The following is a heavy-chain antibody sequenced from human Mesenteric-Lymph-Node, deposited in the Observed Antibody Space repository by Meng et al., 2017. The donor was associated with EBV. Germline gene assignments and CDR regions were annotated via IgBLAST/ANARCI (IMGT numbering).Heavy chain of an antibody. Sequence: QRQLQGSGPRLGKPSETLSLNCAVAGDSISGSTYYWAWIRQPPGKGLEWIGTINYSGTTYYNPSLESRFSIFVDTSKNQFSLNLSFVTAADTAVYYCARHRRASSTGDWLDPWGQGTLVTVSS. CDR2: INYSGTT. V-gene: IGHV4-39*01. CDR1: GDSISGSTYY. J-gene: IGHJ5*02. D-gene: IGHD2-2*01. CDR3: ARHRRASSTGDWLDP.